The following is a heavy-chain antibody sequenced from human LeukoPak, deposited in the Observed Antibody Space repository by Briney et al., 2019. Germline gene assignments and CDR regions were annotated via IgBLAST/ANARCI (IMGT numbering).Heavy chain of an antibody. CDR1: GGSISSYY. Sequence: SETLSLTCTVSGGSISSYYWSWIRQPPGKGLEWIGYIYYSGSTNYNPSLKSRVTISVDTSKNQFSLKLSSVTAADTAVYYCAGEEEWELGSRRFDPWGQGTLVTVSS. CDR3: AGEEEWELGSRRFDP. D-gene: IGHD1-26*01. J-gene: IGHJ5*02. V-gene: IGHV4-59*01. CDR2: IYYSGST.